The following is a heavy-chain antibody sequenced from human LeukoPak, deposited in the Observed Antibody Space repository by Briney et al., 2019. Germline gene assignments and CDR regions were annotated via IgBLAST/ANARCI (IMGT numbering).Heavy chain of an antibody. J-gene: IGHJ4*02. V-gene: IGHV3-74*01. CDR1: GFTFSSSW. CDR2: INSVGTSA. Sequence: PGGSLRLSCAASGFTFSSSWMHWVRQGPGKGLVWVSRINSVGTSATYADSVKGRFTISRDNAKNTLYLEANSLRAEDTAVYYCAREGVRDSSGYLFDYWGQGTLVTVSS. D-gene: IGHD3-22*01. CDR3: AREGVRDSSGYLFDY.